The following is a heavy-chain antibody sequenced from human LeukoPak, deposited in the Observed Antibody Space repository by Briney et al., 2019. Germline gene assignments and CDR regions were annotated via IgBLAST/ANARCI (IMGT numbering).Heavy chain of an antibody. Sequence: VASVKVSCKASGYTFTSYGISWVRQAPGQGLEWMGWISAYTGNTNYAQKLQGRVTMTTDTSTSTAYMELRSLRSDDTAVYYCARGYRYYYGSGSYLNYWGQGTLVTVSS. J-gene: IGHJ4*02. V-gene: IGHV1-18*01. CDR1: GYTFTSYG. CDR3: ARGYRYYYGSGSYLNY. D-gene: IGHD3-10*01. CDR2: ISAYTGNT.